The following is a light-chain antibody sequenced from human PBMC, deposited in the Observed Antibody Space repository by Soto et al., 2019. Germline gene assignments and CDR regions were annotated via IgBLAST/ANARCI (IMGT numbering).Light chain of an antibody. Sequence: AIPLTQSPSSLSASVGDRVTITCRASQGISSALAWYQQKPGKAPKLLIYDASSLESGVPSRFSVSGSGTDFTLTISSLQPEDFATYYCQQFNSYPLFTFGPGTKVDIK. CDR3: QQFNSYPLFT. CDR2: DAS. CDR1: QGISSA. V-gene: IGKV1-13*02. J-gene: IGKJ3*01.